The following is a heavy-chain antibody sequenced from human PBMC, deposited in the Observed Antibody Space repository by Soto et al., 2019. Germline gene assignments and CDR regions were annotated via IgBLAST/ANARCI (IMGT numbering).Heavy chain of an antibody. D-gene: IGHD5-18*01. CDR1: GGSISSGDYY. J-gene: IGHJ6*02. CDR3: ARDRGYSYGYDYYYYGMDV. V-gene: IGHV4-30-4*01. CDR2: ISYSEST. Sequence: QVQLQESGPGLVKPSQTLSLTCTVSGGSISSGDYYWNWIRQPPGKGLEWIGYISYSESTYYNPSLKSRVTISVDTSKNQFSLKLNSVTAADTAVYYCARDRGYSYGYDYYYYGMDVWGQGTTVTVSS.